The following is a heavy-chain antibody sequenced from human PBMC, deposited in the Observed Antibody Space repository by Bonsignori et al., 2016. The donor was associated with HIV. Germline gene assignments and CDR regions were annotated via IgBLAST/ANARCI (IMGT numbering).Heavy chain of an antibody. V-gene: IGHV1-46*01. D-gene: IGHD2-2*01. J-gene: IGHJ4*02. Sequence: ASVKVSCKASGYSLTNYYMHWVRQAPGQGLEWMGMVNPRDATTTYSQKFQGRVTVTSDTSASTVYMDLSSLRSEDTAVYYCAREAQDCSSSRCSWYFDYWGQGTLVTVSS. CDR3: AREAQDCSSSRCSWYFDY. CDR1: GYSLTNYY. CDR2: VNPRDATT.